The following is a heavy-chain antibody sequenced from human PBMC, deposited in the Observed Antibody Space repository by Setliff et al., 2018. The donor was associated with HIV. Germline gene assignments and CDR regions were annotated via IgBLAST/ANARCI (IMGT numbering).Heavy chain of an antibody. V-gene: IGHV4-59*11. J-gene: IGHJ6*03. CDR1: GVSISSQY. Sequence: PSETLSLTCAVSGVSISSQYWSWIRQPPGKGLEWIGFIYYNVNNNYNPSLKSRVTISADTSKNQFSLKLSSVTAADTAVYYCARGGSSSWYGYYYYYMDVWGKGTTVTVSS. D-gene: IGHD6-13*01. CDR2: IYYNVNN. CDR3: ARGGSSSWYGYYYYYMDV.